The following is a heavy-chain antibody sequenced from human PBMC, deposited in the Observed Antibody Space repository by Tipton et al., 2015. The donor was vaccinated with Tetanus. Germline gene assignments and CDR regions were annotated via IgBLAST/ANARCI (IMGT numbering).Heavy chain of an antibody. V-gene: IGHV3-23*01. CDR2: INGTGTVT. CDR3: AQALKTLIYQCFDY. D-gene: IGHD2-2*01. Sequence: AASGFTFNNYAMGWVRQAPGKGLGWVSSINGTGTVTHHADSVKGRFTISRDNSKNTLYLQMNSLRAEDTAIYCCAQALKTLIYQCFDYWGQGTLVTVSS. CDR1: GFTFNNYA. J-gene: IGHJ4*02.